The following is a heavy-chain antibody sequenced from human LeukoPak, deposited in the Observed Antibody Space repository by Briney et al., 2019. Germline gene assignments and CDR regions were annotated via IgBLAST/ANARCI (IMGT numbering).Heavy chain of an antibody. CDR2: INHSGST. J-gene: IGHJ4*02. CDR1: GGSFSGYY. V-gene: IGHV4-34*01. D-gene: IGHD6-13*01. Sequence: SETLSLTCAVYGGSFSGYYWSWIRQPPGKGLEWIGEINHSGSTNYNPSLKSRVTISVDTSKNQFSLKLSSVTAADTAVYYCARDLGGVAAAGPSINFDYWGQGTLVTVSS. CDR3: ARDLGGVAAAGPSINFDY.